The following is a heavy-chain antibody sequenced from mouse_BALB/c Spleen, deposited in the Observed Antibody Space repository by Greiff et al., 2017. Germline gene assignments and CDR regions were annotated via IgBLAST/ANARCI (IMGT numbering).Heavy chain of an antibody. D-gene: IGHD1-1*01. Sequence: VHLVESGAELAKPGASVKMSCKASGYTFTSYWMHWVKQRPGQGLEWIGYINPSTGYTEYNQKFKDKATLTADKSSSTAYMQLSSLTSEDSAVYYCARDYGFDYWGQGTTLTVSS. CDR1: GYTFTSYW. CDR2: INPSTGYT. J-gene: IGHJ2*01. V-gene: IGHV1-7*01. CDR3: ARDYGFDY.